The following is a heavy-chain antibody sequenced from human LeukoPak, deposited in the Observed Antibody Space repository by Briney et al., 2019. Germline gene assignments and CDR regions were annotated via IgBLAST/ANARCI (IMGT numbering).Heavy chain of an antibody. CDR3: ASLKPHHYGSGSFYFDY. J-gene: IGHJ4*02. D-gene: IGHD3-10*01. CDR2: IYYSGST. Sequence: SQTLSLTCTVSGGSISSGGYYWSWIRQHPGKGLEWIGYIYYSGSTYYNPSLKSRVTISVDTSKNQFSLKLSSVTAADTAVYYCASLKPHHYGSGSFYFDYWGQGTLVTVSS. CDR1: GGSISSGGYY. V-gene: IGHV4-31*03.